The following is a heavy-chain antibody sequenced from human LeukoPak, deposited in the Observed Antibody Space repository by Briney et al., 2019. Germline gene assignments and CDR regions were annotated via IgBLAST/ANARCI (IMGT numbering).Heavy chain of an antibody. CDR1: GGPMGGYS. J-gene: IGHJ4*02. V-gene: IGHV4-4*07. CDR3: ARDSVEGY. CDR2: IYTSGST. Sequence: SETLSLTCTVSGGPMGGYSWSWLRQPAGKGLEWIGRIYTSGSTNYNPSLKSRVTMSVDTSKNQFSLKLSSVTAADTGVYYCARDSVEGYWGQGTLVTVSS. D-gene: IGHD1-1*01.